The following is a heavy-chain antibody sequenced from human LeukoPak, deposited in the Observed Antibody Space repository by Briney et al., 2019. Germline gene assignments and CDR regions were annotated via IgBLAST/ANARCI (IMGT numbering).Heavy chain of an antibody. CDR3: AKDRNRDEYFDY. V-gene: IGHV3-23*01. Sequence: RGSCVTLSCSAAALTLTIDGMGSARHPPGKGREWVSTISDSGDYIYSADSVKGRFSMSRDNSKNTLSLEMNSLRVEDTAVYYCAKDRNRDEYFDYWGQGTPVTVSS. CDR1: ALTLTIDG. CDR2: ISDSGDYI. J-gene: IGHJ4*02.